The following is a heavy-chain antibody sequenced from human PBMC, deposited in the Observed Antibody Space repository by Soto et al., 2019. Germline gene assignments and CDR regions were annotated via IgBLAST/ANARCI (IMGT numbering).Heavy chain of an antibody. Sequence: ASVKVSCKASGYTFTSYYMHWVRQAPGQGLEWMGIINPSGGSTSYAQKFQGRVTMTRDTSTSTVYMELSSLRSEDTAVYYCARDYYDFWSGYYSHYFDYWGQGTLVTVSS. V-gene: IGHV1-46*01. CDR3: ARDYYDFWSGYYSHYFDY. D-gene: IGHD3-3*01. CDR2: INPSGGST. CDR1: GYTFTSYY. J-gene: IGHJ4*02.